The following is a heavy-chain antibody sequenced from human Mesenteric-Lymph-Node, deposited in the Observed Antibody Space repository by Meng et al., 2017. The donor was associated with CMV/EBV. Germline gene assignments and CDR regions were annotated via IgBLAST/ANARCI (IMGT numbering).Heavy chain of an antibody. J-gene: IGHJ4*01. D-gene: IGHD6-13*01. V-gene: IGHV3-21*01. CDR1: GFTFSSYG. Sequence: GGSLRLSCAASGFTFSSYGMHWVRQAPGKGLEWVSSIGSSGAYLYYADSVKGRFTISRDNARNSLYLQMNNLRAEDTAVYFCARGYSSSWYVPDYWGHGTLVTVSS. CDR2: IGSSGAYL. CDR3: ARGYSSSWYVPDY.